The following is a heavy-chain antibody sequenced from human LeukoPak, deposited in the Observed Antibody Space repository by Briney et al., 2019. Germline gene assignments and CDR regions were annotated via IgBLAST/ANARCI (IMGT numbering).Heavy chain of an antibody. Sequence: SETLSLTCTVSGGSISSYFWNWIRQPPGKGPEWIGYIYYSGSTNYNPSLKSRVTISVDTSKNQFSLKLSSVTAADTAVYYCAREGGVSYWGQGTLVTVSS. D-gene: IGHD3-16*01. CDR2: IYYSGST. CDR1: GGSISSYF. CDR3: AREGGVSY. J-gene: IGHJ4*02. V-gene: IGHV4-59*01.